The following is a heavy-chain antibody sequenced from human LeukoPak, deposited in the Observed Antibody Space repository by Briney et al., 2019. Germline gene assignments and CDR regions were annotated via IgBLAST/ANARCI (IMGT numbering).Heavy chain of an antibody. CDR2: IYYSGST. J-gene: IGHJ4*02. CDR1: GGSISSGGYY. CDR3: ARDSRYSGYDRFDY. V-gene: IGHV4-31*03. D-gene: IGHD5-12*01. Sequence: TLSLTCTVSGGSISSGGYYWSWIRQHPGKGLEWIGYIYYSGSTYYNPSLKSRVTISVDTSKNQFSLKLSSVTAADTAVYYCARDSRYSGYDRFDYWGQGTLVIVSS.